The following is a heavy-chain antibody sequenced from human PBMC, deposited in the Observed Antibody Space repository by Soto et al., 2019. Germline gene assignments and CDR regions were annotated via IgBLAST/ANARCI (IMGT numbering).Heavy chain of an antibody. J-gene: IGHJ6*03. CDR3: ARLGVADYYYYYMDV. D-gene: IGHD3-10*01. CDR2: IKQDGSEK. Sequence: GGSLRFSCAASGFTFSTYWMSWVRQAPGKGLEWVANIKQDGSEKYYVDSVKGRFTISRDNAKNSLFLQMNSLRAEDTAVYYCARLGVADYYYYYMDVWGKGTTVTVSS. CDR1: GFTFSTYW. V-gene: IGHV3-7*01.